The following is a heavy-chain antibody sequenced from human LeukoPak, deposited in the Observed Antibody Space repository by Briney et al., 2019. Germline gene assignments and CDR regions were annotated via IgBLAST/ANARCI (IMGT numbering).Heavy chain of an antibody. Sequence: GESLRISCQASGYSFTSSWIGWARQMPGKGLEWMAIINPGDSDTRYSPSFQGQVTISADKSISTVYLQWGSLKASDTAMYYCARQPGAGWFDPWGQGTLVTVSS. CDR3: ARQPGAGWFDP. CDR1: GYSFTSSW. J-gene: IGHJ5*02. D-gene: IGHD3-10*01. V-gene: IGHV5-51*01. CDR2: INPGDSDT.